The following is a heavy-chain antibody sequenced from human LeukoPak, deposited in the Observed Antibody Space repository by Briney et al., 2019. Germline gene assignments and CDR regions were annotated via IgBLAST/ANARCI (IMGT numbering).Heavy chain of an antibody. J-gene: IGHJ4*02. CDR1: GFTFSSNW. CDR3: ARELYSYGPVYY. Sequence: GGSLRLSCAASGFTFSSNWIHWVRQAPGKGLEWVSYISSSSSTIYYADSVKGRFTISRDNAKNSLYLQMNSLRAEDTAVYYCARELYSYGPVYYWGQGTLVTVSS. D-gene: IGHD5-18*01. CDR2: ISSSSSTI. V-gene: IGHV3-48*04.